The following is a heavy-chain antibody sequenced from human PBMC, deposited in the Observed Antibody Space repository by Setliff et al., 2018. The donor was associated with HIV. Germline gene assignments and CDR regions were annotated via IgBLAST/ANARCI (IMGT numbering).Heavy chain of an antibody. J-gene: IGHJ4*02. V-gene: IGHV5-51*01. CDR1: GYTFTSYW. CDR2: IYPGDSDT. Sequence: GESLKISCKGSGYTFTSYWIGWVRQMPGKGLEWMGIIYPGDSDTRYSPSSQDRVTISADKSINTAYLQWSSLQASDTAMYYCARRASKASLDYWGQGTLVTVSS. CDR3: ARRASKASLDY.